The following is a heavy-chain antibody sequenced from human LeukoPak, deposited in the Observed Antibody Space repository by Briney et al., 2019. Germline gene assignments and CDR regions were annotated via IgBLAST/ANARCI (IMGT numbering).Heavy chain of an antibody. D-gene: IGHD4-17*01. Sequence: GGSLRLSCAASRFTFSSYAMSWVRQAPGKGLEWVSAISGSGGSTYYADSVKGRFTTSRDNSKNTLYLQMNSLRAEDTAVYYCAKGTVTAFVEYYYYMDVWGKGTTVTVSS. CDR1: RFTFSSYA. J-gene: IGHJ6*03. CDR2: ISGSGGST. CDR3: AKGTVTAFVEYYYYMDV. V-gene: IGHV3-23*01.